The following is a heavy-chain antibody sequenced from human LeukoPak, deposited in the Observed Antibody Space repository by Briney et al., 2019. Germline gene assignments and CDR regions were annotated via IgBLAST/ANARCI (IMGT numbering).Heavy chain of an antibody. D-gene: IGHD1-26*01. CDR3: ARGLPPIVGAYDY. CDR2: IYSGGST. V-gene: IGHV3-66*01. J-gene: IGHJ4*02. CDR1: GFTVSSNY. Sequence: GGSLRLSCAASGFTVSSNYMSWVRQAPGKGLEWVSVIYSGGSTYYADSVKGRFTISRDNSKNTLYLQMNSLRAEDTAVYYCARGLPPIVGAYDYWGQGTLVTVSS.